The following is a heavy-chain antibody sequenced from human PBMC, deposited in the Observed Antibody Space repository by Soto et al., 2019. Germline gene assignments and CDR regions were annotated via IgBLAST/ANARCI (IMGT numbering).Heavy chain of an antibody. Sequence: ASVKVPCKASGYTFTSYAMHWVRQAPGQRLEWMGWINAGNGNTKYSQKFQGRVTITRDTSASTAYMELSSLRSEDTAVYYCARSETRGPNPWYSSSYYGMDVWGQGTTVTVSS. CDR3: ARSETRGPNPWYSSSYYGMDV. J-gene: IGHJ6*02. V-gene: IGHV1-3*01. CDR2: INAGNGNT. D-gene: IGHD6-13*01. CDR1: GYTFTSYA.